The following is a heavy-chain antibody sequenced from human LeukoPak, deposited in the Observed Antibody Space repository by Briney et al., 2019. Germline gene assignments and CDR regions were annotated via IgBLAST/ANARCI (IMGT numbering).Heavy chain of an antibody. CDR2: INPSGGST. D-gene: IGHD6-19*01. V-gene: IGHV1-46*01. Sequence: ASVKVSCKASGYTFTSYYMHWVRQAPGQGLEWMGIINPSGGSTSYTQKFQGRVTMTRDTSTSTVYMELSSLRSEDTAVYYCASTAPPYSSGWYGVDYWGQGTLVTVSS. CDR1: GYTFTSYY. CDR3: ASTAPPYSSGWYGVDY. J-gene: IGHJ4*02.